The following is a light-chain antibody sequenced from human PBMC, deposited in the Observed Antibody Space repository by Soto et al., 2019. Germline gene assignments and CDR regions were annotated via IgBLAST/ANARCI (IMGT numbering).Light chain of an antibody. CDR2: EVN. CDR1: RSDVGGYNF. Sequence: QSALTQPASVSGSPGQSITISCTGARSDVGGYNFVSWYQLHPGKAPKLIIYEVNNRASGVSNRFSGSKSGNTASLAISGLQPDDESDYYGPSYSSAAPLYIFGTGTKLTVL. CDR3: PSYSSAAPLYI. V-gene: IGLV2-14*01. J-gene: IGLJ1*01.